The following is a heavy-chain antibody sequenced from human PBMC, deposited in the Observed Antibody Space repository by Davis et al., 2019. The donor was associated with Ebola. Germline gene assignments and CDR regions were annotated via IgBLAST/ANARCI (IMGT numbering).Heavy chain of an antibody. V-gene: IGHV3-73*01. Sequence: GESLKISCAASGFTFSGSAMHWVRQASGKGLEWVGRIRSKANSYATAYAASVKGRFTISRDNAKNSLYLQMNSLRAEDTAVYYCARDATYYDFWSGYKDYWGQGTLVTVSS. D-gene: IGHD3-3*01. CDR3: ARDATYYDFWSGYKDY. CDR1: GFTFSGSA. CDR2: IRSKANSYAT. J-gene: IGHJ4*02.